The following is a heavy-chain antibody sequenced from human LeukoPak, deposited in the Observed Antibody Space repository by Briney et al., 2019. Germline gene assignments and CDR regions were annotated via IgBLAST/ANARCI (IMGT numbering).Heavy chain of an antibody. CDR2: ISSSGSTI. V-gene: IGHV3-48*04. CDR1: GFIFATYG. J-gene: IGHJ4*02. CDR3: ARGVNAFDSSGYYYY. D-gene: IGHD3-22*01. Sequence: SGGSLRLSCAASGFIFATYGISWVRQAPGKGLEWVSYISSSGSTIYYADSVKGRFTISRDNAKNSLYLQMNSLRAEDTAVYYCARGVNAFDSSGYYYYWGQGTLVTVSS.